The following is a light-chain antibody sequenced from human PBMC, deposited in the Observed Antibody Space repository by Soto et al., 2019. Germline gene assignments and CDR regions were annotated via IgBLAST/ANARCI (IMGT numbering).Light chain of an antibody. Sequence: DIQMTQSPSTLSASVGDTVTVTCRASQSVSGWLAWYQQKPGKPPKLLIYDASSLESGVPSRFSGSGSGTDFSLTITSLQPDDSATYYCQQYHSYYPWTFGQGTKVDIK. V-gene: IGKV1-5*01. J-gene: IGKJ1*01. CDR2: DAS. CDR1: QSVSGW. CDR3: QQYHSYYPWT.